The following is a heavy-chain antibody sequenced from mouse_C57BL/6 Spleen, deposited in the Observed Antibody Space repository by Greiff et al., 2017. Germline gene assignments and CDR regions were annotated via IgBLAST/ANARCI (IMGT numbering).Heavy chain of an antibody. CDR2: IHPNSGST. J-gene: IGHJ3*01. CDR1: GYTFTSYW. D-gene: IGHD1-1*01. Sequence: QVQLQQPGAELVKPGASVKLSCKASGYTFTSYWMHWVKQRPGQGLEWIGMIHPNSGSTNYNEKFKSKATLTVDKSSSTAYMQLSSLTSEDSAVXYCANQNYGSSYSWFAYWGQGTLVTVSA. V-gene: IGHV1-64*01. CDR3: ANQNYGSSYSWFAY.